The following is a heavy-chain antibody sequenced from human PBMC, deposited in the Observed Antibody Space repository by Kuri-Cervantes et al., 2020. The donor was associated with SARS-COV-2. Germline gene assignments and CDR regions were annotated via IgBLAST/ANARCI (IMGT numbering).Heavy chain of an antibody. J-gene: IGHJ6*02. Sequence: ESLKISCAASGFTFSSYAMSWVRQAPGKGLEWVSAIDGSSGDTYYADSVKGRCTISRDNSKNTLYLQMNSLRAEDTAVYYCAKVDSSSSYYYYYGMDVWGQGTTVTVSS. CDR3: AKVDSSSSYYYYYGMDV. CDR1: GFTFSSYA. CDR2: IDGSSGDT. V-gene: IGHV3-23*01. D-gene: IGHD6-6*01.